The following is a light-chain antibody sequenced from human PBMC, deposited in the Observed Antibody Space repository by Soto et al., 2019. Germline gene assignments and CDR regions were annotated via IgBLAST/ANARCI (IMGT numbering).Light chain of an antibody. CDR1: QSVGSY. CDR2: DAS. J-gene: IGKJ5*01. V-gene: IGKV3-11*01. Sequence: PGGRATLSCRASQSVGSYLAWYQQKPGQAPRLLIYDASTRATGIPARFSGSGSGTDFTLTISSLESEDSAVYHCQQRSNWPSITFGQGTRLEIK. CDR3: QQRSNWPSIT.